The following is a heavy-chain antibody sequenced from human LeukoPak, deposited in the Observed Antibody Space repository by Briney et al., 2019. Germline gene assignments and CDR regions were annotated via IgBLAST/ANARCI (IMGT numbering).Heavy chain of an antibody. D-gene: IGHD2-8*01. CDR2: ISPHSHTT. CDR3: ARGQSMYY. Sequence: ASVKVSCKASVYTFNNYFISWVRQAPGQGLAWVGWISPHSHTTNYEDKVQRSITMTTNPSTTTVYMELRSLRSDDTAVYVCARGQSMYYWGQGTPVTVSS. CDR1: VYTFNNYF. J-gene: IGHJ4*02. V-gene: IGHV1-18*01.